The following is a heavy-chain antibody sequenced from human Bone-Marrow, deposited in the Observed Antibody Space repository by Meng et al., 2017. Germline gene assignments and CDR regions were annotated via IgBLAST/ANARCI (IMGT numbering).Heavy chain of an antibody. CDR1: GGTFSSYA. Sequence: SVKVSCKASGGTFSSYAISWVRQAPGQGLEWMGGIIPIFGTANYAQKFQGRVTITTDESTSTAYMELSSLRAEDTAVYYCAREPVGELAAAGTGNDAFDIWGQGTMVTVSS. D-gene: IGHD6-13*01. CDR2: IIPIFGTA. J-gene: IGHJ3*02. CDR3: AREPVGELAAAGTGNDAFDI. V-gene: IGHV1-69*05.